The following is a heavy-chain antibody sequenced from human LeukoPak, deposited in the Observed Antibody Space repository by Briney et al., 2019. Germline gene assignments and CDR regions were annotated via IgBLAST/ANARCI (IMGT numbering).Heavy chain of an antibody. CDR3: ARDPSYYDSSGEFDY. D-gene: IGHD3-22*01. CDR1: GYTFTSYA. CDR2: INTNTGNP. J-gene: IGHJ4*02. V-gene: IGHV7-4-1*01. Sequence: ASVKVSCKASGYTFTSYAMNWVRQAPGQGLEWMGWINTNTGNPTYAQGFTGRFVFSLDTSVSTAYLQIGSLKAEDTAVYYCARDPSYYDSSGEFDYWGRGTLVTVSS.